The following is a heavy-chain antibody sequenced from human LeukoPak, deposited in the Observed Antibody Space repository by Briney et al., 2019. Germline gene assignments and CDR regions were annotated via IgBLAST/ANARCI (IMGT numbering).Heavy chain of an antibody. J-gene: IGHJ4*02. V-gene: IGHV1-46*03. CDR1: GYTFTSYY. D-gene: IGHD2-2*01. Sequence: ASVKVSCKASGYTFTSYYMHWVRQAPGQGLEWMGIINPSGGSTSHAQKFQGRVTMTRDTSTSTVYMELSSLRSEDTAVYYCARDPSSTSWPRTPGMTPDYWGQGTLVTVSS. CDR2: INPSGGST. CDR3: ARDPSSTSWPRTPGMTPDY.